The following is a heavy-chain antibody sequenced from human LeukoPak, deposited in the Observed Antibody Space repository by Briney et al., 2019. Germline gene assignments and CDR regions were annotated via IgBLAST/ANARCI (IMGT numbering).Heavy chain of an antibody. CDR1: GGTFSSYA. Sequence: SVKVSCKASGGTFSSYAISWVRQAPGQGHEWMGGIIPIFGTANYAQKFQGRVTITADESTSTAYMELSSLRSEDTAVYYCARWGVRRIAAAGTQDYYYGMDVWGQGTTVTVSS. D-gene: IGHD6-13*01. CDR3: ARWGVRRIAAAGTQDYYYGMDV. J-gene: IGHJ6*02. CDR2: IIPIFGTA. V-gene: IGHV1-69*13.